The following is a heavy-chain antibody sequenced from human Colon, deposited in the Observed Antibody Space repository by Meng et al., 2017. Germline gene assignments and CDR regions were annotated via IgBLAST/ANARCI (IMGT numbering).Heavy chain of an antibody. J-gene: IGHJ5*02. CDR2: INHSGST. V-gene: IGHV4-34*01. CDR1: GGSFSGYY. Sequence: PQCGAGLLKPSETLSLTCAFYGGSFSGYYWSWIRQPPGQGLEWIGEINHSGSTNYNPSLKSRVTISVDTSKNQFSLKLSSVTAADTAVYYCARGRYSGYLPWGQGTLVTVSS. CDR3: ARGRYSGYLP. D-gene: IGHD5-12*01.